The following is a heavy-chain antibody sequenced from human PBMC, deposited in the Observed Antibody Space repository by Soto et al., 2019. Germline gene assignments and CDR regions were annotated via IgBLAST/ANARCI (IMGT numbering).Heavy chain of an antibody. J-gene: IGHJ3*02. CDR3: ARGYYYDSSGYYHAFDI. CDR1: GGSFSGYY. V-gene: IGHV4-34*01. Sequence: SETLSLTCAVYGGSFSGYYWTWIRQPPGTGLEWIGYIYYSGSTNYNPSLKSRVTISVDTSKNQFSLKLTSVTAADTAVYYCARGYYYDSSGYYHAFDIWGQGTMVTVSS. CDR2: IYYSGST. D-gene: IGHD3-22*01.